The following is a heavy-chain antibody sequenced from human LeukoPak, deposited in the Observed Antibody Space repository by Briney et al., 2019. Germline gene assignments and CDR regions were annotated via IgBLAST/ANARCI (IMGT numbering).Heavy chain of an antibody. D-gene: IGHD6-19*01. CDR2: INPGGTTM. J-gene: IGHJ4*02. CDR3: ALLAVASDFDY. Sequence: GGSLRLSCAASGFMFSSYEMYWVRQAPGKGLEWVSYINPGGTTMYYADSASGRFTISRDNAKNSLFLQMNSLRADDTAVYFCALLAVASDFDYWGQGSLVTVSS. V-gene: IGHV3-48*03. CDR1: GFMFSSYE.